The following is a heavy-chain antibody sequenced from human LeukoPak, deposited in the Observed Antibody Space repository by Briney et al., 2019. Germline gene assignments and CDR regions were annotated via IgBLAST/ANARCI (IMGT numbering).Heavy chain of an antibody. Sequence: ASVKVSCKASGYTFTSNAMHWVRQAPGQRLEWMGCSNGANGNTEYSHEFQGRVTITRDTSARTVYMELSSLRSEDTAVYYCARGAGGGSWLIDYWGQGTLVIVSS. V-gene: IGHV1-3*02. CDR3: ARGAGGGSWLIDY. CDR1: GYTFTSNA. J-gene: IGHJ4*02. CDR2: SNGANGNT. D-gene: IGHD3-16*01.